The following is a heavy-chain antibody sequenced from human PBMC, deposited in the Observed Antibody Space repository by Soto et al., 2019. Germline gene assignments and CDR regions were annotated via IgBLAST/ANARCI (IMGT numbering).Heavy chain of an antibody. CDR3: VRTAREGAVAPHWFDR. J-gene: IGHJ5*02. Sequence: SETLSLTCTVSGASIRSTDYYWSWIRRAPGKGLEWIGYVYYTGSTYYNPSLMSRLTISVDTSKNQFSLKLTSVTAAETAVYYCVRTAREGAVAPHWFDRWGQGTQVTVSS. CDR2: VYYTGST. CDR1: GASIRSTDYY. V-gene: IGHV4-30-4*01. D-gene: IGHD2-21*02.